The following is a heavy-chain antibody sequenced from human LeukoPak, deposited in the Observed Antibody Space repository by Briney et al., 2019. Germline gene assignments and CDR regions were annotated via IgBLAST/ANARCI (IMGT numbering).Heavy chain of an antibody. CDR1: GFTFSSYR. CDR2: ISTSSIYI. V-gene: IGHV3-21*01. CDR3: ARGSQVVAARDNWFDP. D-gene: IGHD5-12*01. Sequence: PGGSLRLSCAASGFTFSSYRMNWVRQAPGKGLEWVSYISTSSIYIYYADSVKGRFTISRDNAKKSLYIQMNSLRADDTAVYYCARGSQVVAARDNWFDPWGQGTLVTVSS. J-gene: IGHJ5*02.